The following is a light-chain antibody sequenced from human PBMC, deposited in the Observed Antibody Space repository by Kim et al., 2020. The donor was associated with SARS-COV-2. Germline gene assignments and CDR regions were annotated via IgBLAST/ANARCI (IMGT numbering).Light chain of an antibody. J-gene: IGLJ3*02. CDR3: ETWDSNTRV. Sequence: SVKLTCTLSSGHSSYIIAWHQQQPGKAPRYLMKLEGCGSYNKGSGVPDRFSGSSSGADRYLTISNLQSEDGADYYCETWDSNTRVFGGGTQLTVL. CDR1: SGHSSYI. V-gene: IGLV4-60*03. CDR2: LEGCGSY.